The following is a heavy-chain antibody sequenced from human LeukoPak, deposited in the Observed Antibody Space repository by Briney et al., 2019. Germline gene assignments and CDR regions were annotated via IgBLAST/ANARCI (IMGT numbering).Heavy chain of an antibody. CDR1: GFTFSSYT. J-gene: IGHJ4*02. CDR2: ISGSGGST. V-gene: IGHV3-23*01. CDR3: AKDLWGRSGSCDY. D-gene: IGHD3-10*01. Sequence: GGSLRLSCAASGFTFSSYTMSWVRQAPGKGLEWVSAISGSGGSTYYADSVKGRFTISRDNSKNTLYLQMNSLRAEDTAVYYCAKDLWGRSGSCDYWGQGTLVTVSS.